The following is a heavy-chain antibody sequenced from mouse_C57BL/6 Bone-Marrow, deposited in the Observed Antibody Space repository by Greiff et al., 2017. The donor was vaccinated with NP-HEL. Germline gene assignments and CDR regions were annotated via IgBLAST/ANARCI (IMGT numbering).Heavy chain of an antibody. CDR1: GYTFTNYW. Sequence: VQLQQSGAELVKPGASVKLSCKASGYTFTNYWMHWVKQRPGQGLEWIGRIHPASGSTNYNEKFKGKATLTADKSSSTAYMQLSSLTSEDSAVYYCARYLDDWGQGTTVTVSS. CDR2: IHPASGST. CDR3: ARYLDD. V-gene: IGHV1-64*01. D-gene: IGHD5-1*01. J-gene: IGHJ4*01.